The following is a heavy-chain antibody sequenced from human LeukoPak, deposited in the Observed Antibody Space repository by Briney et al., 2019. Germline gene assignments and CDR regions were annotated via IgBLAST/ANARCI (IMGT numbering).Heavy chain of an antibody. Sequence: PGGSLRLSCAASGFTFSSYAMSWVRQAPGKGLEWVANINQDGSEKYYVDSMKGRFTISRDNAKNSLFLQVNSLRAEDTAIYYCARGGTYRGSWYYFDYWGQGTLVTVSS. V-gene: IGHV3-7*01. J-gene: IGHJ4*02. CDR3: ARGGTYRGSWYYFDY. CDR2: INQDGSEK. CDR1: GFTFSSYA. D-gene: IGHD6-13*01.